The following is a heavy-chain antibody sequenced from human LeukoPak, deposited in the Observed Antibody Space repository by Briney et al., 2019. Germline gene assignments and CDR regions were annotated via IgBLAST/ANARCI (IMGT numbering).Heavy chain of an antibody. D-gene: IGHD6-19*01. V-gene: IGHV3-53*01. CDR3: ARGRAVTVNYYFDT. CDR2: IYRIGTT. J-gene: IGHJ4*02. Sequence: PGGSLRLSCAASGFTVDNYYMIWVRQAPGKGLEWVSLIYRIGTTNYADSVRGRFTISRDNSKNTVYLQMNSLRADDTAIYYCARGRAVTVNYYFDTWGRGTLVTVAS. CDR1: GFTVDNYY.